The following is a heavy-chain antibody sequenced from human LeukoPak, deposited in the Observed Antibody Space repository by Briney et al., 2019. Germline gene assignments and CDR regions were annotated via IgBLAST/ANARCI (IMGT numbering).Heavy chain of an antibody. Sequence: RSGGSLRLSCAASGFTFSSYGMHWVRQAPGKGLEWVTVISNDESNKYYADSVKGRFTISKDNSKNMLYLQMNTLRPEDTAVYYCAKVGSGNDYYWGQGTLVTVSS. CDR1: GFTFSSYG. V-gene: IGHV3-33*05. CDR2: ISNDESNK. CDR3: AKVGSGNDYY. J-gene: IGHJ4*02. D-gene: IGHD5-12*01.